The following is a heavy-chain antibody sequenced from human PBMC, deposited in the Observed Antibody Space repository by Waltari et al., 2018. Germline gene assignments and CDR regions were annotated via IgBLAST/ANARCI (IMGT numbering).Heavy chain of an antibody. V-gene: IGHV1-24*01. CDR1: GYSLTELS. CDR3: ATDWGYCSEDSCYVGERGDY. J-gene: IGHJ4*02. D-gene: IGHD2-15*01. Sequence: VQLIQSGAEVKKPGASVRLSCKVSGYSLTELSIHWVRQPPGKGLEWMGGFDPERRGTTYAQRFEGRVTMTEDTSTDTAYMELRSLTSDDTAVFYCATDWGYCSEDSCYVGERGDYWGQGTLVTVSS. CDR2: FDPERRGT.